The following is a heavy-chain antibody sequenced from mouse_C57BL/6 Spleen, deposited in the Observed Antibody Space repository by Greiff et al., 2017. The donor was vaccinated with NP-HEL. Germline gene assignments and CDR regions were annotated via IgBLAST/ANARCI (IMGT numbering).Heavy chain of an antibody. V-gene: IGHV3-6*01. CDR2: ISYDGSN. J-gene: IGHJ2*01. CDR1: GYSITSGYY. D-gene: IGHD2-5*01. Sequence: VQLKESGPGLVKPSQSLSLTCSVTGYSITSGYYWNWIRQFPGNKLAWMGYISYDGSNNSNPSLKNRISITRDTSKNQFLLKLNSVTTEDTATYYCARDEGAYYSNYFDYWGQGTTLTVSS. CDR3: ARDEGAYYSNYFDY.